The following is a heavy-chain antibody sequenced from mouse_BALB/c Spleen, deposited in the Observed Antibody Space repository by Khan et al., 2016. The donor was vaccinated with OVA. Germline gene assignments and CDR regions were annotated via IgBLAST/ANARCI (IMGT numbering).Heavy chain of an antibody. V-gene: IGHV7-3*02. J-gene: IGHJ3*01. Sequence: EVQLVESGGGLVQPGGSLRLSCATSGFTFTDYYMNWVRQPPGKALEWLGFIRKKASGYTTEYSPSVKGRFTISRDNSQRILYLQMNTLRAEDRSTYYCARVDYGYGFAYWGQGTLVTVSA. CDR2: IRKKASGYTT. D-gene: IGHD1-2*01. CDR1: GFTFTDYY. CDR3: ARVDYGYGFAY.